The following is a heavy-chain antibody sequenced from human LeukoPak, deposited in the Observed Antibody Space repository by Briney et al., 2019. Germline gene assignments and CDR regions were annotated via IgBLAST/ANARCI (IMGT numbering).Heavy chain of an antibody. CDR3: TRPLDAIVGAISN. Sequence: PGGSLRLSCAASGFTFSGSAMHWVRQASGKGLEWVGRIRSKANSYATAYAASVKGRFTISRDDSKNTAYLQMNSLKTEDTAVYYCTRPLDAIVGAISNWGQGTLATVSS. CDR2: IRSKANSYAT. J-gene: IGHJ4*02. CDR1: GFTFSGSA. D-gene: IGHD1-26*01. V-gene: IGHV3-73*01.